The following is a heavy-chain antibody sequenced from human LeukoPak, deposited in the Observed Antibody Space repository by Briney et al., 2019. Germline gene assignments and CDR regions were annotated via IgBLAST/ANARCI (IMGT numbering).Heavy chain of an antibody. V-gene: IGHV4-34*01. CDR3: ARLRRYYGSGSYQIIAYRYYYMDV. J-gene: IGHJ6*03. CDR2: VNHSGST. D-gene: IGHD3-10*01. Sequence: SETLSLTCAVYGGSFSGYYWSWIRQPPGKGLEWIGEVNHSGSTNYNPSLKSRVTISVDTSKNQFSLKLSSVTAADTAVYYCARLRRYYGSGSYQIIAYRYYYMDVWGKGTTVTISS. CDR1: GGSFSGYY.